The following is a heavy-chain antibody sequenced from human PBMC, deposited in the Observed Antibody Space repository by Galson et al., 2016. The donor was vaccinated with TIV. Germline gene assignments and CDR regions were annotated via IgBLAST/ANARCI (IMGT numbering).Heavy chain of an antibody. CDR1: GYSIGSGYY. CDR3: AREGSTVTMHHYFGLDV. J-gene: IGHJ6*02. D-gene: IGHD4-17*01. CDR2: IYYTGTT. Sequence: ETLSLTCTVSGYSIGSGYYWGWIRQFPGKGLEWMGSIYYTGTTYTNPSLKRRLTLSVDTSNNQASLRLSSVTAADTAVYYCAREGSTVTMHHYFGLDVWGQGATVIVSS. V-gene: IGHV4-38-2*02.